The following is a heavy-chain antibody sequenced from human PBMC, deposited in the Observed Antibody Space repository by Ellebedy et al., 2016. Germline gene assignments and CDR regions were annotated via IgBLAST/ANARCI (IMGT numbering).Heavy chain of an antibody. Sequence: GGSLRLXXAASGFTFSSYGMHWVRQAPGKGLEWVSVIYSGGGTYSADSVKGRFTVSRDNSKNTLYLQMNSLRAEDTAVYYCAKDLVIAAYQLPSYGMDVWGQGTTVTVSS. J-gene: IGHJ6*02. CDR1: GFTFSSYG. CDR3: AKDLVIAAYQLPSYGMDV. CDR2: IYSGGGT. V-gene: IGHV3-NL1*01. D-gene: IGHD2-2*01.